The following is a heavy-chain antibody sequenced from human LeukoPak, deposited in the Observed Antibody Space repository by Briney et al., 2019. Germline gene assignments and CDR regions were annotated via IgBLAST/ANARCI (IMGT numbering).Heavy chain of an antibody. CDR3: ARGRHYYDSSGYLKWFDP. J-gene: IGHJ5*02. CDR1: GGSFSGYY. CDR2: INHSGST. D-gene: IGHD3-22*01. V-gene: IGHV4-34*01. Sequence: PSETLSLTCAVYGGSFSGYYWSWIRQPPGKGLEWIGEINHSGSTNYNPSLKSRVTISVDTSKNQFSLKLSSVTAADTAVYYCARGRHYYDSSGYLKWFDPWGQGTLVTVSS.